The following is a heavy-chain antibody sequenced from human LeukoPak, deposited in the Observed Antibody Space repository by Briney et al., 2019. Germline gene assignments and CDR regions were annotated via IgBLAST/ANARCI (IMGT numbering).Heavy chain of an antibody. CDR1: YY. J-gene: IGHJ4*02. V-gene: IGHV3-11*01. CDR3: ARDRYIVVVPAAPDWDY. D-gene: IGHD2-2*01. Sequence: YYWGWIRQPPGKGLEWVSYISSSGSTIYYADSVKGRFTISRDNAKNSLYLQMNSLRAEDTAVYYCARDRYIVVVPAAPDWDYWGQGTLVTVSS. CDR2: ISSSGSTI.